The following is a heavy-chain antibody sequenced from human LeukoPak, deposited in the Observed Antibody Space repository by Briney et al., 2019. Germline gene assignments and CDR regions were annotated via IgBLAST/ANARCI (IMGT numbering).Heavy chain of an antibody. CDR3: ARDTRGLDYWYFDL. CDR1: GYTFIGYY. J-gene: IGHJ2*01. CDR2: INPNSGGT. Sequence: ASVKVSCKASGYTFIGYYMHWVRQAPGQGLEWMGRINPNSGGTLYAQIFQGRVTMTRDTSISTAYMELSRLRSGDTAVYYCARDTRGLDYWYFDLWGRGTLVTVSS. V-gene: IGHV1-2*06. D-gene: IGHD3-10*01.